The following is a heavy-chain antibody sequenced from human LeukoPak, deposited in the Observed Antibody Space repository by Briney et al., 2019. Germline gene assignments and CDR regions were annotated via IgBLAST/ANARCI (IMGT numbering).Heavy chain of an antibody. CDR2: ISYDGSNK. J-gene: IGHJ6*02. CDR1: GFTFSSYC. V-gene: IGHV3-30*03. Sequence: GRSLRLSCAASGFTFSSYCMHWVRQAPGKGLEWVAVISYDGSNKYYADSVKGRFTISRDNSKNTLYLQMNSLRAEDTAVYYCGTDSAMSSYYYGLDVWGQGTTVTVSS. CDR3: GTDSAMSSYYYGLDV. D-gene: IGHD5-18*01.